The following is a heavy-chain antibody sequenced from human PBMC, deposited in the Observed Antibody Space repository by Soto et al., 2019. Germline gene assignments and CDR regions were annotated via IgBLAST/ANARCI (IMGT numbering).Heavy chain of an antibody. D-gene: IGHD3-9*01. CDR1: GYSISSGYY. CDR2: IYHSGST. V-gene: IGHV4-38-2*01. J-gene: IGHJ3*02. CDR3: AMNELRYFDWLPNDGDAFDI. Sequence: SETLSLTCAVSGYSISSGYYWGWIRQPPGKGLEWIGSIYHSGSTYYNPSLKSRVTISVDTSKNQFSLKLRSVTAADTAVYYCAMNELRYFDWLPNDGDAFDIWGQGTRVNVSS.